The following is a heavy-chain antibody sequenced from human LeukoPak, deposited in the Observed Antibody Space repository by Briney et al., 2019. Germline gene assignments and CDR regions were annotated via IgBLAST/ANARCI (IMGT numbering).Heavy chain of an antibody. CDR1: GLTFRNYG. Sequence: GGSLRLSCVASGLTFRNYGFHWVRQAPGKGLEWVAIIYSGGGTTKYYAESVKDRFTITRDDSRDTLYLQMNSLRAEDTAVYYCVVILVPGGVWHFDLWGRGTLVTVSS. CDR2: IYSGGGTTK. J-gene: IGHJ2*01. CDR3: VVILVPGGVWHFDL. V-gene: IGHV3-33*03. D-gene: IGHD2-2*01.